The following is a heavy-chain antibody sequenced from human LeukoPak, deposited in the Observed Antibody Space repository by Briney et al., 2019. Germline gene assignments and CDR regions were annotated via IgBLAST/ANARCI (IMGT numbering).Heavy chain of an antibody. CDR1: GFTFSSYS. CDR2: ISSSSSTI. CDR3: ARAAVVVVAATRPFDAFDI. V-gene: IGHV3-48*04. D-gene: IGHD2-15*01. J-gene: IGHJ3*02. Sequence: GGSLRLSCAASGFTFSSYSMNWVRQAPGKGLEWVSYISSSSSTIYYADSVKGRFTISRDNAKNSLYLQMNSLRAEDTAVYYCARAAVVVVAATRPFDAFDIWGQGTMVTVSS.